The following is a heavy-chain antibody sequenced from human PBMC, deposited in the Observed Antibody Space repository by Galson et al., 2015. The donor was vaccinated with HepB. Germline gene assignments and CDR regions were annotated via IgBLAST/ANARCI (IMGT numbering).Heavy chain of an antibody. V-gene: IGHV3-11*06. CDR1: GFTFSDYY. CDR3: ARGRGPGSGGDAFDI. D-gene: IGHD3-10*01. Sequence: SLRLSCAASGFTFSDYYMSWIRQAPGKGLEWVSYISSSSSYTNYADSVKGRFTISRDNAKNSLYLQMNSLRAEDTAVYYCARGRGPGSGGDAFDIWGQGTMVTVSS. CDR2: ISSSSSYT. J-gene: IGHJ3*02.